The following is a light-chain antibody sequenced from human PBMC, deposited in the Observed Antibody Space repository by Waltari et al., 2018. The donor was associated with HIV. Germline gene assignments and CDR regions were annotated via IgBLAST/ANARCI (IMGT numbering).Light chain of an antibody. CDR3: SSYTSSSTLV. CDR1: SSDVGAYNY. CDR2: DVT. V-gene: IGLV2-14*03. Sequence: QSALTQPASVSGSPGQSITLSCTGTSSDVGAYNYVSWYQPHPAKAPKLMIYDVTERPSGVSNRFSASKSGNTASLTISGLPAEDDADYYCSSYTSSSTLVFGGGTKLTVL. J-gene: IGLJ3*02.